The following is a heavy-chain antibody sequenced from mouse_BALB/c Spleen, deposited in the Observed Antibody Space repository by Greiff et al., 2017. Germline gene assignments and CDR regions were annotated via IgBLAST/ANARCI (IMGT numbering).Heavy chain of an antibody. J-gene: IGHJ3*01. D-gene: IGHD2-14*01. V-gene: IGHV5-6*01. Sequence: EVQLVESGGDLVKPGGSLKLSCAASGFTFSSYCMSWVRQTPDKRLEWVATISSGGSYTYYPDSVKGRFTISRDNAKNTLYLQMSSLKSEDTAMYYWEREPNRYEAWFAYWGQGTLVTVSA. CDR2: ISSGGSYT. CDR3: EREPNRYEAWFAY. CDR1: GFTFSSYC.